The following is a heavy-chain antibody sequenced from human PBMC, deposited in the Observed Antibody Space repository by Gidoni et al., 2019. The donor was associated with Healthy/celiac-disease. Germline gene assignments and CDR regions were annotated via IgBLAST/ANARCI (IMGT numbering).Heavy chain of an antibody. J-gene: IGHJ4*02. CDR2: ISSSASTI. D-gene: IGHD6-13*01. Sequence: GESGGGSVQPGGSLRLSCAASGFTFSSYEMNWVRQAPGKGLEWVSYISSSASTIYYADSVKGRFTISRDNAKNSLYLQMNSLRGEDTAVYYCARVAALISAAGTHWGQGTLVTVSS. V-gene: IGHV3-48*03. CDR3: ARVAALISAAGTH. CDR1: GFTFSSYE.